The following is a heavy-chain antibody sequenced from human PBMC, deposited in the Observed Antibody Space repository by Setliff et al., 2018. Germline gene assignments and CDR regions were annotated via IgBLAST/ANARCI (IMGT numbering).Heavy chain of an antibody. CDR3: ARGRRGNYDFWSGYSNWFDP. CDR1: GYTFTGYY. Sequence: ASVKVSCKASGYTFTGYYMHWVRQAPGQGLEWMGRINPNSGGTNYAQKFQGRVTITRNTSISTAYMELSSLRSEDTAVYYCARGRRGNYDFWSGYSNWFDPWGQGTLVTVS. D-gene: IGHD3-3*01. J-gene: IGHJ5*02. V-gene: IGHV1-2*06. CDR2: INPNSGGT.